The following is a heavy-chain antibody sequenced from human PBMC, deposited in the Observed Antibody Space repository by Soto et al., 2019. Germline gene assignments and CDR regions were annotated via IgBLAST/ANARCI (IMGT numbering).Heavy chain of an antibody. CDR3: ARAQQRLGPSYYYSYYMDV. Sequence: ASVKVSCKASGYTFTSYDINWVRQATGQGLEWMGWMNPNSGNTGYAQKFQGRVTMTRNTSISTAYMELSSLRSEDTAVYYCARAQQRLGPSYYYSYYMDVWGKGTTVTVSS. CDR2: MNPNSGNT. J-gene: IGHJ6*03. D-gene: IGHD6-25*01. V-gene: IGHV1-8*01. CDR1: GYTFTSYD.